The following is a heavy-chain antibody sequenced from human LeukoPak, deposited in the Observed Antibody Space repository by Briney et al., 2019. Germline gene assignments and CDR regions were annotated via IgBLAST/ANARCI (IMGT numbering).Heavy chain of an antibody. CDR1: GGTFSSYA. Sequence: SVKVSCKAPGGTFSSYAISWVRQATGQGLEWMGRIIPILGRAIYPQKFQGRATISADKSTSTAYMELSSLRSEDAAVYYCARRWELAAVEDYWGQGTLVTVSS. J-gene: IGHJ4*02. V-gene: IGHV1-69*04. D-gene: IGHD6-13*01. CDR3: ARRWELAAVEDY. CDR2: IIPILGRA.